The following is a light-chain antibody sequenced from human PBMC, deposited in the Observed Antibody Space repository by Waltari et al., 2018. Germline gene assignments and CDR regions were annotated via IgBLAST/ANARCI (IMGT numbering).Light chain of an antibody. Sequence: DIQLTQSPPSLSASVGDRVTITCRASQRISMFLNWYQKKPGKAPNLLIYGASSLQRGVPSRFSGSGSGTEFTLTISSLHPEDFATYYCQQTYSTHLTFGGGTKVEIK. V-gene: IGKV1-39*01. CDR2: GAS. J-gene: IGKJ4*01. CDR1: QRISMF. CDR3: QQTYSTHLT.